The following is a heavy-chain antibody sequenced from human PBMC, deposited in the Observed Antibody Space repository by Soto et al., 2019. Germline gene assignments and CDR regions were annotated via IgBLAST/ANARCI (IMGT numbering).Heavy chain of an antibody. CDR3: ARLRTGTEIYGSGSYLLDY. J-gene: IGHJ4*02. CDR2: IYPDDSDT. CDR1: GYTFSVYW. D-gene: IGHD3-10*01. Sequence: GESLKISCKASGYTFSVYWIGWVRQMPGKGLEWMGNIYPDDSDTSNNPSFDGRVTVSADKSISTAYLQWSSLKASDTAMYYCARLRTGTEIYGSGSYLLDYWGQGTLVTVSS. V-gene: IGHV5-51*01.